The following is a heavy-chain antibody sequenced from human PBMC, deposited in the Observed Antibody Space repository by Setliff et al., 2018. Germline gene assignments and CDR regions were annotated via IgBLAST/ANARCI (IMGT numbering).Heavy chain of an antibody. D-gene: IGHD3-3*01. Sequence: PSETLSLTCAVYGGSFSGYYWSWIRQPPGKGLEWIGEINHSGSTNYNPSLKSRVTISVDTSKDQFSLKLSSVTAADSAMYYCAKAGGSGFGMDYLDSWGQGTLVTVSS. J-gene: IGHJ4*02. CDR2: INHSGST. CDR1: GGSFSGYY. V-gene: IGHV4-34*01. CDR3: AKAGGSGFGMDYLDS.